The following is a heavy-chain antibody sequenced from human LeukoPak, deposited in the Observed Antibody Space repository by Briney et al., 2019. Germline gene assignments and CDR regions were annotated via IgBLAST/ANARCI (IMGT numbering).Heavy chain of an antibody. Sequence: ASVKVSCKASSYSFNRYGISWVRQAPGQGLEWMGWISGYNGNTNYAQKFLGRVTMTTDTSTSTAYMELKSLRSDDTAVYYCARGGHRRYYYTSGSAFDPWGQGTLVTVSS. J-gene: IGHJ5*02. CDR1: SYSFNRYG. CDR3: ARGGHRRYYYTSGSAFDP. V-gene: IGHV1-18*01. D-gene: IGHD3-10*01. CDR2: ISGYNGNT.